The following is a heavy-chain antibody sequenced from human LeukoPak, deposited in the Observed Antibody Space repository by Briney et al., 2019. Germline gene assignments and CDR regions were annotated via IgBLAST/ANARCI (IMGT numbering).Heavy chain of an antibody. V-gene: IGHV3-30*18. D-gene: IGHD2-2*01. CDR3: AKADRSSTSCFPVGYYYYGMDV. CDR2: ISYDGSNK. CDR1: GFTFSSYG. J-gene: IGHJ6*02. Sequence: PGRSLRLSCAASGFTFSSYGMHWVRQAPGKGLEWVAVISYDGSNKYYADSVKGRFTISRDNSKNTLYLQMNSLRAEDTAVYYCAKADRSSTSCFPVGYYYYGMDVWGQGTTVTVSS.